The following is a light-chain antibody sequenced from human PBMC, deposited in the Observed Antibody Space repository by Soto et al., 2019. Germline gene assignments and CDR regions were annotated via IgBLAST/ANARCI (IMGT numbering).Light chain of an antibody. CDR1: QSVSSSY. Sequence: EIVLTQSPGTLSLSPGERATLSCRASQSVSSSYLAWYQQKPGQAPRLLIYGASSRTSGIPVRFSGSGSGTDFTLAISRREPEGFAVHYCQQYGSPWTFGQGTKVEIK. V-gene: IGKV3-20*01. CDR2: GAS. J-gene: IGKJ1*01. CDR3: QQYGSPWT.